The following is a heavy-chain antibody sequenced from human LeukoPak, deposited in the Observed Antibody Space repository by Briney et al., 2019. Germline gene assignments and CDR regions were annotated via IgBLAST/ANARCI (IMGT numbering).Heavy chain of an antibody. D-gene: IGHD3-16*01. CDR2: INYSGST. CDR3: ARDRDYDYVWGSYLGAYYFDY. J-gene: IGHJ4*02. Sequence: SETLSLTCTVSGGSISSYYWTWIRQFSGKGLEWIGYINYSGSTNYNPSLKSRVSISVDTSKSQFSLKLSSVTAADTAVYYCARDRDYDYVWGSYLGAYYFDYWGQGTLVTVSS. CDR1: GGSISSYY. V-gene: IGHV4-59*12.